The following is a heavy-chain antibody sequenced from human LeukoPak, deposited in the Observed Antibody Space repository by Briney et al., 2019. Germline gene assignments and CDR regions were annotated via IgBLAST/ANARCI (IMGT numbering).Heavy chain of an antibody. CDR2: ISAYNGNT. CDR3: ARDPGIAVAGTIDY. J-gene: IGHJ4*02. V-gene: IGHV1-18*01. CDR1: GYTFTSYG. D-gene: IGHD6-19*01. Sequence: ASVKVSCKASGYTFTSYGISWVRQAPGQGLEWMVWISAYNGNTNYAQKLQGRVTMTTDTSTSTAYMELRSLRSDDTAVYYCARDPGIAVAGTIDYWGQGTLVTVSS.